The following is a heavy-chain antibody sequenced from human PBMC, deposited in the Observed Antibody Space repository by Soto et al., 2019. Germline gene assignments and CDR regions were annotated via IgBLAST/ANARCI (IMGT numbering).Heavy chain of an antibody. CDR2: ISYDGSNK. J-gene: IGHJ4*02. V-gene: IGHV3-30*18. Sequence: GGSLRLSCAASGFTFSSYGMHWVRQAPGKGLEWVAVISYDGSNKYYADSVKGRFTISRDNSKNTLYLQMNSLRAEDTAVYYCAKDQSLFGVVTLFDYWGQGTLVTVSS. D-gene: IGHD3-3*02. CDR1: GFTFSSYG. CDR3: AKDQSLFGVVTLFDY.